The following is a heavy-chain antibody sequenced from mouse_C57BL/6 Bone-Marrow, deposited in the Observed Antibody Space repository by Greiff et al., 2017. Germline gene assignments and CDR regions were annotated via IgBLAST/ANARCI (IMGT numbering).Heavy chain of an antibody. CDR3: TNYGSSYDLAY. CDR2: IDPEDGDT. D-gene: IGHD1-1*01. Sequence: VQLQQSGAELVRPGASVKLSCTASGFNIKDYYMHWVKQRPEQGLEWIGRIDPEDGDTEYAPKFQGKATMTADTSSNTAYLQLSSLTSEDTAVYYCTNYGSSYDLAYWGQGTLVTVSA. J-gene: IGHJ3*01. V-gene: IGHV14-1*01. CDR1: GFNIKDYY.